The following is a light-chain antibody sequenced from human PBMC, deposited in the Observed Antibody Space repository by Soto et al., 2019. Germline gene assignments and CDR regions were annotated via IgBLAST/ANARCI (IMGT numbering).Light chain of an antibody. CDR1: NIGSKS. CDR3: QVWASSSDHHVV. V-gene: IGLV3-21*04. J-gene: IGLJ2*01. CDR2: YDS. Sequence: SYELTQPPSVSVAPGKTARITCGGNNIGSKSVHWYQQKPGQAPVLVIYYDSDRPSGIPERFSGSNSGNTATLTISRVEAGDEADYYCQVWASSSDHHVVFGGGTKVTVL.